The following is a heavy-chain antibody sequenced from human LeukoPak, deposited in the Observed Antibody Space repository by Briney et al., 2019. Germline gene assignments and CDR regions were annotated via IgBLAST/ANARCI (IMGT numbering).Heavy chain of an antibody. CDR2: ISYDGNNK. D-gene: IGHD2-2*01. J-gene: IGHJ6*02. Sequence: GGSLRLSCAASDFTFSDYAMHWVRQAPGKGLEWVAVISYDGNNKYYADSVRGRFTISRDNSMNTLYMQMNSLRGEDAAVYYCVRGGYCSGTSCAHYDGMDVWGQGTTVTVSS. CDR3: VRGGYCSGTSCAHYDGMDV. CDR1: DFTFSDYA. V-gene: IGHV3-30-3*01.